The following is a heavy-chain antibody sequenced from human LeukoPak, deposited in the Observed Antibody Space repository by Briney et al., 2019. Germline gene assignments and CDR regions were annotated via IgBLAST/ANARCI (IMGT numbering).Heavy chain of an antibody. D-gene: IGHD5-18*01. CDR3: AKYSYSYLFDY. CDR2: ISGSGGST. V-gene: IGHV3-23*01. Sequence: GGSLRLSCAASGFTFSSYGISWFRQAPGKGLEWVSAISGSGGSTYYADSVKGRFTISRDNSKNTLYLQMNSLRAEDTAVYYCAKYSYSYLFDYWGQGTLVTVSS. CDR1: GFTFSSYG. J-gene: IGHJ4*02.